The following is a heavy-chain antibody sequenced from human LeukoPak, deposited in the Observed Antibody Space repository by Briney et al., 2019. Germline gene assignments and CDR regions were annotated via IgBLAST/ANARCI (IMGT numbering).Heavy chain of an antibody. CDR1: GGSISSSNW. V-gene: IGHV4-4*02. Sequence: SETLSLTCAVSGGSISSSNWWSWVRQPPGKGLEWIGEIYHSGSTNYNPSLKSRVTISVDKSKNQFSLKLSSVTAADTAVYYCARDGSGSSWSVSWFDPWGQGTLVTVSS. CDR3: ARDGSGSSWSVSWFDP. D-gene: IGHD6-13*01. J-gene: IGHJ5*02. CDR2: IYHSGST.